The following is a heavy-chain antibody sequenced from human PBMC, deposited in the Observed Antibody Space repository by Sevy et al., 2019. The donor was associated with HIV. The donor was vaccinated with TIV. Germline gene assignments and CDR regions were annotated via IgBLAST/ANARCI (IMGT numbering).Heavy chain of an antibody. V-gene: IGHV3-23*01. CDR3: AIEMIVIVGEALDI. Sequence: GGSLRLSCAASQFTFSSYAMSWVRQAPGKGLEWVSSISGSGGEAYYAHSVKGRFTISRDKSKNTLYLQMNSLRAEYTAVYYCAIEMIVIVGEALDIWGQGTMVTVSS. J-gene: IGHJ3*02. CDR2: ISGSGGEA. CDR1: QFTFSSYA. D-gene: IGHD3-22*01.